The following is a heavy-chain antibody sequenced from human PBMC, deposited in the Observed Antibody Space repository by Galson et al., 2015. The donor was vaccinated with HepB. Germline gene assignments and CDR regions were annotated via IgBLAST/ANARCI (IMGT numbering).Heavy chain of an antibody. D-gene: IGHD2-15*01. J-gene: IGHJ4*02. CDR2: TFYRSKWYY. CDR3: ARTDCSGGICARPFDY. CDR1: GDSVSSNSVA. V-gene: IGHV6-1*01. Sequence: CAISGDSVSSNSVAWDWIRQSPSRGLEWLARTFYRSKWYYDYAVSVKSRVTVNPDTSKNQFSLQLNSVTPEDSAVYYCARTDCSGGICARPFDYWGQGILVAVSS.